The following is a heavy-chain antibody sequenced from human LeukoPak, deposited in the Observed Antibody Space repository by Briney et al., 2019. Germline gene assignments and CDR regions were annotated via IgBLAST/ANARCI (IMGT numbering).Heavy chain of an antibody. CDR1: GDSITSSGYF. CDR3: ARGSEYYDY. CDR2: IYYTGSA. D-gene: IGHD1-14*01. V-gene: IGHV4-31*03. J-gene: IGHJ4*02. Sequence: SETLSLICTVSGDSITSSGYFWSWIRRHPGKGLEWIGYIYYTGSAYYNPSLKSRVIMSVDTSKNQFSLDLSSVTAADTAVYYCARGSEYYDYWGQGTLVTVSS.